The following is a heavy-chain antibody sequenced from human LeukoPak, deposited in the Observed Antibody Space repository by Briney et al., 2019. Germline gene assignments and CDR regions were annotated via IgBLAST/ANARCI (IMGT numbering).Heavy chain of an antibody. CDR2: ISSSGSTI. CDR3: ARGHTAVTRHFDF. V-gene: IGHV3-11*04. CDR1: GFTFSDYY. Sequence: GGSLGLSCAASGFTFSDYYMSWIRQAPGKGLEWVSYISSSGSTIYYADSVKGRFTISRDNAKNSLYLQMNSLRAEDTAVYYCARGHTAVTRHFDFWGQGTLVTVSS. J-gene: IGHJ4*02. D-gene: IGHD4-17*01.